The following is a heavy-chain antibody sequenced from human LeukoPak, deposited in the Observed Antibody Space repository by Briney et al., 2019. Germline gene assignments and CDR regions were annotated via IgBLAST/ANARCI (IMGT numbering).Heavy chain of an antibody. CDR2: ISYDGSNK. D-gene: IGHD3-22*01. Sequence: GGSLRLSCAASGFTFSSYAMHWVRQAPGKGLEWVAVISYDGSNKYYADSVKGRFTISRDNSKNTLYLQMNSLRAEDTAVYYCAKVGPYYYDSSGYYPSLYYFDYWGQGTLVTVSS. V-gene: IGHV3-30-3*01. CDR3: AKVGPYYYDSSGYYPSLYYFDY. CDR1: GFTFSSYA. J-gene: IGHJ4*02.